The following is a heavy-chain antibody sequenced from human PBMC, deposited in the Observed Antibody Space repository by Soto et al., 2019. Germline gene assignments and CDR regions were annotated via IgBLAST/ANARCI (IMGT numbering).Heavy chain of an antibody. J-gene: IGHJ4*02. Sequence: EVQLVESGGGLVQPGGSLRRSCTASGFTFRGFGMHWFRQAPGKGLVWVSRINGDGSVTNYADSVQGRFTISRDNAQNTLYLQMNSLRVEDTAVYYCVIVKETRGWGAFVYWGPGPRVTVSS. CDR3: VIVKETRGWGAFVY. CDR1: GFTFRGFG. D-gene: IGHD6-19*01. CDR2: INGDGSVT. V-gene: IGHV3-74*01.